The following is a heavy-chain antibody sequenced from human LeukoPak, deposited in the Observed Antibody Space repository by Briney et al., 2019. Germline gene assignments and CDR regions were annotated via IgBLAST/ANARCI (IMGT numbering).Heavy chain of an antibody. CDR3: ATLYGDYQWEDAFDI. V-gene: IGHV4-34*01. Sequence: SETLSLTCAVYGGSFSGYYWSWIRQPPGKGLEWIGEINHSGSTNYNPSLKSRVTTSVDTSKNQFSLKLSSVTAADTAVYYCATLYGDYQWEDAFDIWGQGTMVTVSS. CDR2: INHSGST. D-gene: IGHD4-17*01. CDR1: GGSFSGYY. J-gene: IGHJ3*02.